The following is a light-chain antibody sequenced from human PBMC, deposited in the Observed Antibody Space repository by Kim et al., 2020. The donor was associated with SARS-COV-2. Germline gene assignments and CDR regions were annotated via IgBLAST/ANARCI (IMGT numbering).Light chain of an antibody. V-gene: IGKV1-6*01. Sequence: ASVGDRVTITCRATKGIRNSLGWYQQKTREAPKLLINAASSLEEGGPSRCSGGGAGTKLTLTISSLQPEDFATYYCRQDYIYPLTFGGGTKVDIK. CDR2: AAS. CDR3: RQDYIYPLT. J-gene: IGKJ4*01. CDR1: KGIRNS.